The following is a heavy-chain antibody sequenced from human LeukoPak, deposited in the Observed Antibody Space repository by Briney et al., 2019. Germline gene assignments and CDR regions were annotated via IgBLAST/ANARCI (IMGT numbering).Heavy chain of an antibody. CDR1: GFTFSSYS. CDR2: ISSSSSTI. J-gene: IGHJ4*02. CDR3: ARQRLEMSTIGAFDC. Sequence: GGSLRLSCAASGFTFSSYSMNWVRQAPGKGLEWVSYISSSSSTIYYADSVKGRFTISRDSSKNTLYLQMNSLRAEDTAVYYCARQRLEMSTIGAFDCWGPGTLVSVSS. D-gene: IGHD5-24*01. V-gene: IGHV3-48*01.